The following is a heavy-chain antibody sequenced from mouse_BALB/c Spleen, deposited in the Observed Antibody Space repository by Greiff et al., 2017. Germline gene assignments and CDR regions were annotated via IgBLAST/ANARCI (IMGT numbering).Heavy chain of an antibody. J-gene: IGHJ1*01. CDR2: ISSGGSYT. Sequence: DVMLVESGGDLVKPGGSLKLSCAASGFTFSSYGMSWVRQTPDKRLEWVATISSGGSYTYYPDSVKGRFTISRDNAKNTLYLQMSSLKSEDTAMYYCAGHEGPWYFDVWGAGTTVTVSS. CDR1: GFTFSSYG. CDR3: AGHEGPWYFDV. V-gene: IGHV5-6*02.